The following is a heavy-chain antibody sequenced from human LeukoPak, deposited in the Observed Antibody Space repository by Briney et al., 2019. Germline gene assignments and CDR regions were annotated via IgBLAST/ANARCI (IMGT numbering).Heavy chain of an antibody. CDR2: IKQDGSEK. CDR1: GFTFSSYW. D-gene: IGHD3-22*01. Sequence: PGGSLRLSCAASGFTFSSYWMSWVRQAPGKGLEWVANIKQDGSEKYYVDSVKGRFTISRDNAKNSLYLQMNSLRAEDTAVYYCARDSIGGLTYYDSSPTHLDYWGQGTLVTVSS. J-gene: IGHJ4*02. V-gene: IGHV3-7*01. CDR3: ARDSIGGLTYYDSSPTHLDY.